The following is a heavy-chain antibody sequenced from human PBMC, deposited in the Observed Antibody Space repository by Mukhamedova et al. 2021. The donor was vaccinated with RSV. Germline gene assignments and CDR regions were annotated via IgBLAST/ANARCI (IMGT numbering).Heavy chain of an antibody. J-gene: IGHJ4*02. CDR2: ISSSSSTI. CDR3: ARSIAAAGTLLYFDY. Sequence: VRQAPGKGLEWVSYISSSSSTIYYADSVKGRSTISRDNAKNSLYLQMNSLRAEDTAVYYCARSIAAAGTLLYFDYWGQGTLVTV. D-gene: IGHD6-13*01. V-gene: IGHV3-48*04.